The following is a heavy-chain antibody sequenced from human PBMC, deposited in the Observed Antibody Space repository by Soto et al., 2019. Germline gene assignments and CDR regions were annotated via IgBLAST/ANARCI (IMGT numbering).Heavy chain of an antibody. V-gene: IGHV1-18*01. Sequence: ASVKVSCKASGYTFTSYGISWVRQAPGQGLEWMGWISAYNGNTNYAQKLQGRVTMTTDTSTSTAYMELRSLRSDDTAVYYCARALSGLGYYYYGMDVWAQGTTVTVSS. D-gene: IGHD3-16*01. J-gene: IGHJ6*02. CDR2: ISAYNGNT. CDR3: ARALSGLGYYYYGMDV. CDR1: GYTFTSYG.